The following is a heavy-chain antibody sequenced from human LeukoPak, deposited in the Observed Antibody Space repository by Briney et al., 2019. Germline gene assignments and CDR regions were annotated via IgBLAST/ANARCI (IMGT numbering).Heavy chain of an antibody. CDR1: GYTFTSYA. CDR3: AGEFGGEYNWNDDY. V-gene: IGHV7-4-1*02. CDR2: INTNTGNP. J-gene: IGHJ4*02. D-gene: IGHD1-1*01. Sequence: GASVKVSCKASGYTFTSYAMNWVRQAPGQGLEWMGWINTNTGNPTYAQGFTGRFVFSLDTSVSTAYLQISSLKAEDTAVYYCAGEFGGEYNWNDDYWGQGTLVTVSS.